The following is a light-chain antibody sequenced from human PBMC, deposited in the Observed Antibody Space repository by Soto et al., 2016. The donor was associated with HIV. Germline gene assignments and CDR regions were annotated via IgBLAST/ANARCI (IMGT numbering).Light chain of an antibody. CDR2: DDG. CDR1: NIGSKS. Sequence: SYELTQPPSVSVAPGKTARITCGGNNIGSKSVHWYQQKPGQAPVLVVYDDGDRPSGIPERFSGSNSGNTATLTISRVEAGDGADYYCQVWDSSSDLLYVFGTGTKVTVL. V-gene: IGLV3-21*03. J-gene: IGLJ1*01. CDR3: QVWDSSSDLLYV.